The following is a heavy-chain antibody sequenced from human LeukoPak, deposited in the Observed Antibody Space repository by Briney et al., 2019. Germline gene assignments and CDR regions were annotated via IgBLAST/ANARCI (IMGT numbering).Heavy chain of an antibody. V-gene: IGHV4-59*12. CDR3: ARGLGKPDHCSGGSCYSRNAFDI. CDR1: GGSISSYY. CDR2: IYYSGST. Sequence: PSETLSLTCTVSGGSISSYYWSWVRQPPGKGLEWIGYIYYSGSTNYNPSLKSRVTISVDTSKNQFSLKLSSVTAADTAVYYCARGLGKPDHCSGGSCYSRNAFDIWGQGTMVTVSS. J-gene: IGHJ3*02. D-gene: IGHD2-15*01.